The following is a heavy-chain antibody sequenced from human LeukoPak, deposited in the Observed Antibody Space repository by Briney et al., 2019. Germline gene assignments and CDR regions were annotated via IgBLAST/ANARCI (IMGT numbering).Heavy chain of an antibody. V-gene: IGHV1-8*03. D-gene: IGHD3-10*01. CDR3: ARGRRLRGVTSRPIYYYYYMDV. J-gene: IGHJ6*03. CDR2: VNPYNDKT. Sequence: ASVKLSCKASGYTFNTFDINWVRQATGQGPEWMGWVNPYNDKTDYAPKFQGRVSISSNNSINTAYMEFSGLKSDDTAVYYCARGRRLRGVTSRPIYYYYYMDVWGGGTTVTVSS. CDR1: GYTFNTFD.